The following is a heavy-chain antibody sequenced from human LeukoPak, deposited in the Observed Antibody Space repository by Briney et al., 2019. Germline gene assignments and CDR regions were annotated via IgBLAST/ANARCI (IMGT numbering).Heavy chain of an antibody. V-gene: IGHV3-48*01. Sequence: GGSLRLSCAASGFTFSKYSMKWVGQAPGEGREGVSYISRDSKTIYYADSVKGRFTISRDNAKNSLYLQMNSLRVEDTAMYYCATPFDYWGQGTLVTVSS. J-gene: IGHJ4*02. CDR3: ATPFDY. CDR1: GFTFSKYS. CDR2: ISRDSKTI.